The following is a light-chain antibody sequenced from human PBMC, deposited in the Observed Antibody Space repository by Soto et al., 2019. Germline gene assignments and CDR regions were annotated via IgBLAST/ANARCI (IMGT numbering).Light chain of an antibody. V-gene: IGLV2-14*01. CDR3: SSYTGSSTPV. CDR2: EVS. Sequence: QSVLTQPASVSGSPGQSITISCTGTSSDVGGYNYVSWYQHHPGKAPKLMIYEVSNRPSGVSNRFSGSKSVNTASLTIAGLQAEDEDDYYCSSYTGSSTPVFGGGTKLTVL. J-gene: IGLJ3*02. CDR1: SSDVGGYNY.